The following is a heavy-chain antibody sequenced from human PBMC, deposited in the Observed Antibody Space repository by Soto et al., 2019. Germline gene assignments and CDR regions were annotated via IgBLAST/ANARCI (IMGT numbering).Heavy chain of an antibody. CDR3: AKDTGTVAGTFDY. V-gene: IGHV3-21*01. CDR1: GFTFSSYS. D-gene: IGHD6-19*01. CDR2: ISSSSSYI. J-gene: IGHJ4*02. Sequence: PGGSLRLSCAASGFTFSSYSMNWVRQAPGKGLEWVSSISSSSSYIYYADSVKGRFTISRDNAKNSLYLQMNSLRAEDTAVYYCAKDTGTVAGTFDYWGQGALVTVSS.